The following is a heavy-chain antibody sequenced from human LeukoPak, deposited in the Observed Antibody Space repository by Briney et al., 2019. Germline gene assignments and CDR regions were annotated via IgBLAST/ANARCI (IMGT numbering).Heavy chain of an antibody. J-gene: IGHJ4*02. D-gene: IGHD6-6*01. CDR3: ARDGSSSSPGRYFDY. CDR1: GFTFSSYE. CDR2: ISSSSSYI. V-gene: IGHV3-21*01. Sequence: GGSLRLSCAASGFTFSSYEMNWVRQAPGKGLEWVSSISSSSSYIYYADSVKGRFTISRDNAKNSLYLQMNSLRAEDTAVYYCARDGSSSSPGRYFDYWGQGTLVTVSS.